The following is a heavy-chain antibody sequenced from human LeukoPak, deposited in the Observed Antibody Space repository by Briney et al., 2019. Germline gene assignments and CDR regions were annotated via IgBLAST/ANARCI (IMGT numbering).Heavy chain of an antibody. D-gene: IGHD6-13*01. J-gene: IGHJ6*02. CDR3: AGGTTQLAAAGWSYYYYYGMDV. Sequence: PSETLSLTCTVSGGSISSGGYYWSWIRQHPGKGLEWIGYIYYSGSTYYNPSLKSRVTTSVDTSKNQFSLKLSSVTAADTAVYYCAGGTTQLAAAGWSYYYYYGMDVWGQGTTVTVSS. CDR1: GGSISSGGYY. V-gene: IGHV4-31*03. CDR2: IYYSGST.